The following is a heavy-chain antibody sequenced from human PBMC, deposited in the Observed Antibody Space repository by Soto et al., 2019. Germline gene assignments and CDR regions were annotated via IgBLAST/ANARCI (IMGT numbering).Heavy chain of an antibody. Sequence: SETLSLTCTVSGGSISSGGYYWSWIRQPPGKGLEWIGYIYYSGSTNYNPSLKSRVTISVDTSKNQFSLKLSSVTAADTAVYYCARGGYYDFWSGYYPDYWGQGTMVTVSS. D-gene: IGHD3-3*01. CDR2: IYYSGST. V-gene: IGHV4-61*08. J-gene: IGHJ4*02. CDR3: ARGGYYDFWSGYYPDY. CDR1: GGSISSGGYY.